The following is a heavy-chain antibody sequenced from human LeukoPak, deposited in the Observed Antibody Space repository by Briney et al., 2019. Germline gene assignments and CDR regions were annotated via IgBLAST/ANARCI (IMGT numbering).Heavy chain of an antibody. CDR1: VGTFISYA. J-gene: IGHJ3*02. V-gene: IGHV1-69*01. CDR2: IIPIFGTA. Sequence: ASVTVSCKASVGTFISYAISWVRQAPGQGLEWMGGIIPIFGTANYAQKFQGRVTITADESTSTAYMELSSLRSEDTAVYYCARTRDAFDIWGQGTMVTVSS. CDR3: ARTRDAFDI.